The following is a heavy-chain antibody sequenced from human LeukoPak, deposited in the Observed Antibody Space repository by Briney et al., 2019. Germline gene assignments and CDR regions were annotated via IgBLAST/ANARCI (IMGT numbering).Heavy chain of an antibody. CDR1: GDTFSNYA. J-gene: IGHJ6*03. CDR2: IFPIFGTT. CDR3: ARAEVVVETTSNLHHSYYMDV. V-gene: IGHV1-69*05. D-gene: IGHD2-2*01. Sequence: GSSVKVSCKASGDTFSNYAINWVRQAPGQGLEWMGRIFPIFGTTNYAQKSQGRVTITTDESTSTAYMELSSLRSEDTAVYYCARAEVVVETTSNLHHSYYMDVWGKGTTVTVSS.